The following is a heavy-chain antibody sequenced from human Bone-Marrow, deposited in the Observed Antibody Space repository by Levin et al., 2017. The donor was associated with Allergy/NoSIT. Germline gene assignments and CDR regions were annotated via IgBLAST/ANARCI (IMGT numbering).Heavy chain of an antibody. J-gene: IGHJ5*01. V-gene: IGHV3-33*01. CDR1: PFSFSGYA. Sequence: SGGSLRLSCVVSPFSFSGYAMHWVRQAPGKGLEWVAVIWHDGDKKYYSDSVKGRFTVSRDNSKNTLYLQMNELRDDDTAMYFCARDHYYDGSGYTDSWGQGTLVTVSS. CDR3: ARDHYYDGSGYTDS. CDR2: IWHDGDKK. D-gene: IGHD3-22*01.